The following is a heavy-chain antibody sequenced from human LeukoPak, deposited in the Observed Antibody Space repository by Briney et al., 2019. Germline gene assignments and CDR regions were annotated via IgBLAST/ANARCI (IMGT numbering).Heavy chain of an antibody. D-gene: IGHD3-22*01. Sequence: SETLSLTCTVSGGSISSGSYYWSWIRQPAGKGLEWIGRIYTSGSTNYNPSLKSRVTISVDTSKNQFSLKLSSVTAADTAVYYCARDLGYYYDSSGYYSSLGAFDIWGQGTMVTVSS. CDR3: ARDLGYYYDSSGYYSSLGAFDI. CDR2: IYTSGST. J-gene: IGHJ3*02. CDR1: GGSISSGSYY. V-gene: IGHV4-61*02.